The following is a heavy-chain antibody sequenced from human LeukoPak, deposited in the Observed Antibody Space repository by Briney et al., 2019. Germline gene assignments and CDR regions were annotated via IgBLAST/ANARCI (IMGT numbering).Heavy chain of an antibody. CDR2: IYYSGST. D-gene: IGHD2-15*01. V-gene: IGHV4-39*07. J-gene: IGHJ6*02. CDR1: GGSISSSSYY. Sequence: PSETLSLTCTVSGGSISSSSYYWGWIRQPPGKGLEWIGSIYYSGSTYYNPSLKSRVTISVDTSKNQFSLKLSSVTAADTAVYYCARDTPVEVVVAAPHGGMDVWGQGTTVTVSS. CDR3: ARDTPVEVVVAAPHGGMDV.